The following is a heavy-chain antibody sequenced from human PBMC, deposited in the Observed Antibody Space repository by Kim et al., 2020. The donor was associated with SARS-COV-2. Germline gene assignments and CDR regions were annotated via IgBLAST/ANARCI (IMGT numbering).Heavy chain of an antibody. CDR3: ARIYGDGSYYFDY. D-gene: IGHD4-17*01. J-gene: IGHJ4*02. Sequence: TPSLRSRVTISVDTSKNQFSLKLSSLTAADTAVYYCARIYGDGSYYFDYWGQGTLVTVSS. V-gene: IGHV4-31*02.